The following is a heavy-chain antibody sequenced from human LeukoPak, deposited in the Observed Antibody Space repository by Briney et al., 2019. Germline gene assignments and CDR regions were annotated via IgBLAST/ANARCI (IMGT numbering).Heavy chain of an antibody. Sequence: GAAVKVSCKASGGTFSSYGISWVRQAPGQGLEWMGGIIPIFGTANYAQKFQGRVTITADESTSTAYMELSSLGSEDTAVYYCARVAFWSGYYSPFDYWGQGTLVTVSS. CDR2: IIPIFGTA. D-gene: IGHD3-3*01. V-gene: IGHV1-69*13. CDR1: GGTFSSYG. J-gene: IGHJ4*02. CDR3: ARVAFWSGYYSPFDY.